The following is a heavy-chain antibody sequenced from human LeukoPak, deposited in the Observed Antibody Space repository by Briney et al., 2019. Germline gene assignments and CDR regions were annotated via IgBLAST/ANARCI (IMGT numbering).Heavy chain of an antibody. J-gene: IGHJ4*02. CDR1: GFTFSSYA. CDR2: IYSGGST. Sequence: GGSLRLSCAASGFTFSSYAMSWVRQAPGKGLEWVSDIYSGGSTYYADSVKGRFSISRDNSKNTVYLQMSSLRLEDTAVYYCARPRGDFSFDYWGQGTLVTVSS. CDR3: ARPRGDFSFDY. D-gene: IGHD3-16*01. V-gene: IGHV3-66*04.